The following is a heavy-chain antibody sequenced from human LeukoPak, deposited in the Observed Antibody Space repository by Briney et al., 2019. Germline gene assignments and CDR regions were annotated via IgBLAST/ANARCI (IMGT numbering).Heavy chain of an antibody. CDR3: ARGGGPIWNYGEYGY. Sequence: ASVKVSCKASGYTFTGYYMHWVRQAPGQGLEWMGWINPNTGGTNYAQKFQGRVTMTRDTSISTAYMELNSLRSDDTAVYYCARGGGPIWNYGEYGYWGRGTLVTVSS. CDR2: INPNTGGT. J-gene: IGHJ4*02. D-gene: IGHD1-7*01. CDR1: GYTFTGYY. V-gene: IGHV1-2*02.